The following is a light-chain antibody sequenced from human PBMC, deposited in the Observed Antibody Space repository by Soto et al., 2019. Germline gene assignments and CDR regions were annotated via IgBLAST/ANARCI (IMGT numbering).Light chain of an antibody. CDR3: CSYAGSYTYV. CDR1: DSNIGFYNF. Sequence: QSVLAQPRSVSGSPGQSVTISCTGTDSNIGFYNFVSWYQQHPDKAPHLVIYDVNKRPSGVPARFSGSKSGNTASLTISGLQADDEADYYCCSYAGSYTYVFGIGTRSPS. V-gene: IGLV2-11*01. J-gene: IGLJ1*01. CDR2: DVN.